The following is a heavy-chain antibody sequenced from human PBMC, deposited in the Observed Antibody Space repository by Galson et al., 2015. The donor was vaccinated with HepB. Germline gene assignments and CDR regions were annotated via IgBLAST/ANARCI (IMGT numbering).Heavy chain of an antibody. D-gene: IGHD2-2*02. CDR1: GYSFTSYW. Sequence: QSGAEVKKPGESLRISCKGSGYSFTSYWISWVRQMPGKGLEWMGRIDPSDSYTNYSPSFQGHVTISADKSISTAYLQWSSLKASDTAMYYCATEEIVVPAAIPLDYYYYGMDVWGQGTTVTVSS. CDR3: ATEEIVVPAAIPLDYYYYGMDV. CDR2: IDPSDSYT. V-gene: IGHV5-10-1*01. J-gene: IGHJ6*02.